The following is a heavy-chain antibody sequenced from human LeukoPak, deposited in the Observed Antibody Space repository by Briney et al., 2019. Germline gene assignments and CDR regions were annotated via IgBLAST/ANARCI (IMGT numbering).Heavy chain of an antibody. CDR1: GFTFSSYA. V-gene: IGHV3-48*04. D-gene: IGHD1-1*01. CDR3: AREARGMYNWNDGEESRGYYFDY. J-gene: IGHJ4*02. Sequence: PGGSLRLSCAASGFTFSSYAMSWVRQAPGKGLEWISSFTGSSSTIYYADSVKGRFTISRDNAKNSLYLQMNSLRAEDTAVYYCAREARGMYNWNDGEESRGYYFDYWGQGTLVTVSS. CDR2: FTGSSSTI.